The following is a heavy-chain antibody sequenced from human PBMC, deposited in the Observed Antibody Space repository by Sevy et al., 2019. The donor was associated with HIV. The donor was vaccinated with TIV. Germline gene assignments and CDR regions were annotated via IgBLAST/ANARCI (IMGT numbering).Heavy chain of an antibody. J-gene: IGHJ4*02. CDR1: GGSITSYY. V-gene: IGHV4-59*08. D-gene: IGHD3-22*01. Sequence: SETLSLTCTVSGGSITSYYWSWIRQPPGKGLEYIGYIYYTGSTNYNPSLKSRVTMSVDTSKNQFSLKLSSVTAADTAVYYCARHDSSGHYLFLWGQGTLVTVSS. CDR2: IYYTGST. CDR3: ARHDSSGHYLFL.